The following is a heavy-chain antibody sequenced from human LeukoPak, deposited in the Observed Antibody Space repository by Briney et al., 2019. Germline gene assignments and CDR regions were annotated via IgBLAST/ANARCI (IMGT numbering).Heavy chain of an antibody. CDR1: GFTFSSYG. CDR2: ISYDGCNK. J-gene: IGHJ4*02. V-gene: IGHV3-30*18. CDR3: AKPGMRAVVPAMWTFDY. D-gene: IGHD4-23*01. Sequence: GGSLRLSCAASGFTFSSYGMHWVRQAPGKGLEWVAVISYDGCNKYYADSVKGRFTISRDNSKNTLYLQMNSLRAEDTAVYYCAKPGMRAVVPAMWTFDYWGQGTLVTVSS.